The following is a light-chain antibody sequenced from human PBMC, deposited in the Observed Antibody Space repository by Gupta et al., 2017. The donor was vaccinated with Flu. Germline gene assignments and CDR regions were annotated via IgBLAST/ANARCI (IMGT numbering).Light chain of an antibody. V-gene: IGLV2-18*02. CDR3: SSYTSSSPPVV. CDR2: EVS. CDR1: SIYIGSYNR. J-gene: IGLJ3*02. Sequence: SIYIGSYNRVSWDQQPPGTAPKRIIYEVSNRPSGVPDRFSGSKSGNTASLTISGLQAEDEADYYCSSYTSSSPPVVFGGGTKLTVL.